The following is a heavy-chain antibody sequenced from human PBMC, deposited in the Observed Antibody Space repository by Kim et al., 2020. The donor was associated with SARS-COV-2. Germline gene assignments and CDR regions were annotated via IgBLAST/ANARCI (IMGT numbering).Heavy chain of an antibody. V-gene: IGHV3-48*02. Sequence: GGSLRLSCAASGFTFSSYSMNWVRQAPGKGLEWVSYISSSSSTIYYADSVKGRFTISRDNAKNSLYLQMNSLRDEDTAVYYCARPVVVVAATSKHNWFDPWGQGTLVTVSS. J-gene: IGHJ5*02. CDR3: ARPVVVVAATSKHNWFDP. CDR1: GFTFSSYS. CDR2: ISSSSSTI. D-gene: IGHD2-15*01.